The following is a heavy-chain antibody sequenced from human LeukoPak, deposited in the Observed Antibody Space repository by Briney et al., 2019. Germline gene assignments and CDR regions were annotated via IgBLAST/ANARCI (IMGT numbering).Heavy chain of an antibody. V-gene: IGHV4-4*01. Sequence: PSWTLSLTCALSLGSITSNNWWSWVRQPPAKGLEWVGESYHIGSTKYNPSLNTRVTMSKDKSHNQFSLKLTSVPSADPARSCCSGGLAANYYYSGWHGDWGQGTLVIVSS. CDR3: SGGLAANYYYSGWHGD. J-gene: IGHJ4*02. CDR1: LGSITSNNW. D-gene: IGHD3-10*01. CDR2: SYHIGST.